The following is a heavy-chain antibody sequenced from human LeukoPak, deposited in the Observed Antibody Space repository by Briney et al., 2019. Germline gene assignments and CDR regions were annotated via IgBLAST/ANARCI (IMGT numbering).Heavy chain of an antibody. Sequence: GGSLRLSCAASGFSFSSYYVDWVRQAPGKGLEWVSCISSGSTYIFYADSVRGRFAISRDNAKNSLYLQMSSLRADDTAVYYCVRENHGSFDYWGQGSLVTVSS. D-gene: IGHD1-14*01. CDR1: GFSFSSYY. CDR3: VRENHGSFDY. J-gene: IGHJ4*02. CDR2: ISSGSTYI. V-gene: IGHV3-21*01.